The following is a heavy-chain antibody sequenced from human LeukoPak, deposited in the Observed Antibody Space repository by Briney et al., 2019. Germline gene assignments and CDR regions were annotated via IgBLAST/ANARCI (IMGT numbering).Heavy chain of an antibody. CDR1: GGSISSSSYY. V-gene: IGHV4-39*01. J-gene: IGHJ4*01. Sequence: SETLSLTCTVSGGSISSSSYYWGWIRQPPGKGLEWIGSIYYSGSTYYNPSLKSRVTISVDTSKNQFSLKLSSVTAADTAVYYCARRAYYYDSSGRWSYFDYWGQEPWSPSPQ. CDR3: ARRAYYYDSSGRWSYFDY. CDR2: IYYSGST. D-gene: IGHD3-22*01.